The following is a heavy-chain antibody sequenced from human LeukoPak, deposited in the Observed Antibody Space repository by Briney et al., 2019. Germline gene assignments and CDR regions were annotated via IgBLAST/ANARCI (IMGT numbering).Heavy chain of an antibody. J-gene: IGHJ4*02. V-gene: IGHV3-30-3*01. D-gene: IGHD4-17*01. CDR1: GFTFSSYW. Sequence: GGSLRLSCAASGFTFSSYWMHWVRQAPGKGLEWVAVISYDGSNKYYADSVKGRFTISRDNSKNTLYLQMNSLRAEDTAVYYCARVSSYGDYGYFDYWGQGTLVTVSS. CDR2: ISYDGSNK. CDR3: ARVSSYGDYGYFDY.